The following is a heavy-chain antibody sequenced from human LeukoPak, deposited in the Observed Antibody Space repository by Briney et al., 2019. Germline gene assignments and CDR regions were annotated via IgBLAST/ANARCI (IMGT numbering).Heavy chain of an antibody. CDR2: INPNSGGT. Sequence: ASVKVSCKASGHTFTAHYMFWVRQAPGQGLEWMGWINPNSGGTNYAPKFQGRVTMTRDTSISTAYMELSGLTSDDTAVYFCATYYSDTSARDWGQGTLVTVSS. V-gene: IGHV1-2*02. J-gene: IGHJ4*02. D-gene: IGHD3-22*01. CDR1: GHTFTAHY. CDR3: ATYYSDTSARD.